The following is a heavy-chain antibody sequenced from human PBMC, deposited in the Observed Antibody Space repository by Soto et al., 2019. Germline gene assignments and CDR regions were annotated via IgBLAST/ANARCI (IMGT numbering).Heavy chain of an antibody. V-gene: IGHV3-33*01. Sequence: PGGSLRLSCAASGFTFSSYGMHWVRQAPGKGLEWVAVIWYDGSNKYYADSVKGRFTISRDNSKNTLYLQMNSLRAEDTAVYYCARTFQPRIVVVINAPGAFDIWGQGTMVTVSS. D-gene: IGHD3-22*01. CDR2: IWYDGSNK. CDR3: ARTFQPRIVVVINAPGAFDI. J-gene: IGHJ3*02. CDR1: GFTFSSYG.